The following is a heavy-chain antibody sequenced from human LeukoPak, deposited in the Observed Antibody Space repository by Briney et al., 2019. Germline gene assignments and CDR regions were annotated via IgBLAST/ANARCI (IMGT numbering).Heavy chain of an antibody. CDR1: GGSISSGNYY. V-gene: IGHV4-61*02. CDR2: TYASGSA. CDR3: ARGVGSSESNWFDP. J-gene: IGHJ5*02. Sequence: PSETLSLTCSVSGGSISSGNYYWSWLRQPAGKGLEWIGRTYASGSATYNPSLKSRVTISVDKSKNQFSLKLNSVTAAGTAVYYCARGVGSSESNWFDPWGQGTLATVSS. D-gene: IGHD1-26*01.